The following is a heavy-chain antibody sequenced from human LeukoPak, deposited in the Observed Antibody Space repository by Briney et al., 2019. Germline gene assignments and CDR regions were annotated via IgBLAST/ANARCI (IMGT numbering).Heavy chain of an antibody. D-gene: IGHD2-2*01. J-gene: IGHJ6*03. CDR3: ARAYIGAPPYQLPHYYYYYMDV. CDR2: IIPIFGTA. V-gene: IGHV1-69*01. Sequence: GASVKVSCKASGGTFSSYAISWVGQAPGQGLEWMGGIIPIFGTANYAQKFQGRVTITADESTSTAYMELSSLRSEDTAVYYCARAYIGAPPYQLPHYYYYYMDVWGKGTTVTISS. CDR1: GGTFSSYA.